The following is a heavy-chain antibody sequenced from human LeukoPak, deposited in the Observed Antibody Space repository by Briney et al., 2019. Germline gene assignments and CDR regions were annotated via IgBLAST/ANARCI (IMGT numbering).Heavy chain of an antibody. V-gene: IGHV1-69*13. D-gene: IGHD5-24*01. CDR3: ANPRRDGYREYYFDY. J-gene: IGHJ4*02. Sequence: PGASVKVPCKASGGTFSSYAISWVRQAPGQGLEWMGGIIPIFGTANYAQKFQGRVTITADESTSTAYMELSSLRSEDTAVYYCANPRRDGYREYYFDYWGQGTLVTVSS. CDR2: IIPIFGTA. CDR1: GGTFSSYA.